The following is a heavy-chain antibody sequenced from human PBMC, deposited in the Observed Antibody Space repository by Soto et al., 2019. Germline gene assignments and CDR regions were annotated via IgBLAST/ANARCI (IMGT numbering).Heavy chain of an antibody. CDR1: GFTFSSYG. CDR2: IWYDGSNK. D-gene: IGHD6-13*01. CDR3: ARDARGSISWYDGWGIYYYYGMDV. J-gene: IGHJ6*02. V-gene: IGHV3-33*01. Sequence: QVQLVESGGGVVQTGRSLRLSCAASGFTFSSYGMHWVRQAPGKGLEWVAVIWYDGSNKYYADSVKGRFTISRDNSKNTLYLQMNSLRPEDTAVYYSARDARGSISWYDGWGIYYYYGMDVWGQGTTVTVS.